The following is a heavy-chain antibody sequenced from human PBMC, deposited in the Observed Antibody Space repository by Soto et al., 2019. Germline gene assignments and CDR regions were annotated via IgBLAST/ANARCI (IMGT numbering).Heavy chain of an antibody. CDR2: ISYDGSNK. V-gene: IGHV3-30-3*01. D-gene: IGHD6-13*01. CDR1: GFTFSSYA. Sequence: GGSLRLSCAASGFTFSSYAMHWVRQAPGKGLEWVAVISYDGSNKYYADSVKGRFTISRDNSKNTLYLQMNSLRAEDTAVYYCARVPAAAGMPYRYYFDYWGQGTLVTVSS. J-gene: IGHJ4*02. CDR3: ARVPAAAGMPYRYYFDY.